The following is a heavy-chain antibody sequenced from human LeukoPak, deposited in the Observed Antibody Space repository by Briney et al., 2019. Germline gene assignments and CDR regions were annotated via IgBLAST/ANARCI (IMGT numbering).Heavy chain of an antibody. CDR3: ARDENSGYDSGPYYYYGMDV. Sequence: GASVKVSCKASGGTFSSYAISWVRQAPGQGLEWMGRIIPILGIANYAQKFQGRVTITADKSTSTAYMELSSLRSEDTAVYYCARDENSGYDSGPYYYYGMDVWGQGTTVTVSS. V-gene: IGHV1-69*04. CDR2: IIPILGIA. J-gene: IGHJ6*02. D-gene: IGHD5-12*01. CDR1: GGTFSSYA.